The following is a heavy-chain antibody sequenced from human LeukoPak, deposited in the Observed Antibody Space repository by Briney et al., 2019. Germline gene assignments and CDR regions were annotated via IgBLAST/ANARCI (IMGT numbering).Heavy chain of an antibody. D-gene: IGHD3-10*01. CDR3: ARGSRGYKGIPDY. CDR1: GGSFSGYY. V-gene: IGHV4-34*01. Sequence: PSETLSLTCAVYGGSFSGYYWSWIRQPPEKGLEWIGEINHSGSTNYNPSLKSRVTISVDTSKNQFSLKLSSVTAADTAVYYCARGSRGYKGIPDYWGQGTLVTVSS. J-gene: IGHJ4*02. CDR2: INHSGST.